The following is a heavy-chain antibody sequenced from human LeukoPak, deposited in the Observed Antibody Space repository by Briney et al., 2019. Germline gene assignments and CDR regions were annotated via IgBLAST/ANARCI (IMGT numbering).Heavy chain of an antibody. Sequence: PGRSLRLSCAASGFTFSSYGMHWVRQAPGKGLEWVAVISYDGSSKFYADSVKGRFTISRDNSKNTLYLQMNSLRTEDTAVYYCAKGGSGYSHTHFDYWGQGTLVTVSS. CDR3: AKGGSGYSHTHFDY. D-gene: IGHD3-22*01. J-gene: IGHJ4*02. V-gene: IGHV3-30*18. CDR1: GFTFSSYG. CDR2: ISYDGSSK.